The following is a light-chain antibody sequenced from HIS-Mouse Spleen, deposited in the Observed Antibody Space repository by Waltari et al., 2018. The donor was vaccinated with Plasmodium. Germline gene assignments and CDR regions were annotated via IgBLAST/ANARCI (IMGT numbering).Light chain of an antibody. J-gene: IGKJ4*01. CDR1: QSISSY. Sequence: DIQMTQSPSSLSASVGARVTITCLASQSISSYLNWYQQKPGKAPKLLIYAASSLQSGVPSRFSGSGSGTDFTLTISSLQPEDFATYYCQQSYSTPGTFGGGTKVEIK. V-gene: IGKV1-39*01. CDR3: QQSYSTPGT. CDR2: AAS.